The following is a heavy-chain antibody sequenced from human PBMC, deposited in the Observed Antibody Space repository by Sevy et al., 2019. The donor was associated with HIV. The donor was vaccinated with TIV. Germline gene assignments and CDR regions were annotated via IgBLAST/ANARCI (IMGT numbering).Heavy chain of an antibody. J-gene: IGHJ4*02. V-gene: IGHV3-11*01. CDR2: ISSSGSTI. CDR3: ARVTSNVYFDY. CDR1: RFTFSDYY. Sequence: GGSLRLSCAASRFTFSDYYMSWIRQAPGKGLEWVSYISSSGSTIYYADSVKGRFTISRDNAKNSLYLQMNSLRAEDTAVYYCARVTSNVYFDYWGQGTLVTVSS.